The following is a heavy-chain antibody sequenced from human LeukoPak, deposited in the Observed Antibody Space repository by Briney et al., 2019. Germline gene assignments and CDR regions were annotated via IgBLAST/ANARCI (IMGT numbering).Heavy chain of an antibody. CDR1: GFTFSSYW. Sequence: HPGGSLRLSCAASGFTFSSYWMSWVRQAPGKGLEWVANIKQDGSEKYYVDSVKGRFTISRDNAKNSLYLQMNSLRAEDTAVYYCARRGPSIAAAGPGDYWGQGTLVTVSS. V-gene: IGHV3-7*03. D-gene: IGHD6-13*01. CDR3: ARRGPSIAAAGPGDY. CDR2: IKQDGSEK. J-gene: IGHJ4*02.